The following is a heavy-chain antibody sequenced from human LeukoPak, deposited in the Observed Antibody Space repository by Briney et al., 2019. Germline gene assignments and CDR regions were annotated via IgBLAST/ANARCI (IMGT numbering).Heavy chain of an antibody. D-gene: IGHD1-14*01. V-gene: IGHV3-23*01. Sequence: PGGSLRLSCAASGLTFGSHGMSWVRQAPGKGLEWVSTISGSGGTTCYPDSVKGRFTVSRDNSKDTLYLQMNSLRVDDTAIYYCAKSGILYSYYMDVRGKGTTVTVSS. J-gene: IGHJ6*03. CDR2: ISGSGGTT. CDR3: AKSGILYSYYMDV. CDR1: GLTFGSHG.